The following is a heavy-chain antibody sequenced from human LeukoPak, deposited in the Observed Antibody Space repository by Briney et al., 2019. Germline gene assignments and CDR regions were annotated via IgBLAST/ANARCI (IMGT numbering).Heavy chain of an antibody. CDR3: ARGSGTTGTIYMDV. D-gene: IGHD1-1*01. CDR1: GGSVRPYF. J-gene: IGHJ6*03. CDR2: IDYSGST. Sequence: SETLSLTCTVPGGSVRPYFWNWIRQSPGKGLEWLAFIDYSGSTSYNPSLNSRATISTDTSKSQFSLRLSSVTAAGTAVYYCARGSGTTGTIYMDVWGKGITVTVSS. V-gene: IGHV4-59*02.